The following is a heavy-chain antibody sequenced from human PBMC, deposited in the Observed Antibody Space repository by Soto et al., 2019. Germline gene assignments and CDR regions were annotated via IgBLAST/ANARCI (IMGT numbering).Heavy chain of an antibody. D-gene: IGHD5-18*01. Sequence: SETLSLTCAVYGGSFSGYYWSWIRQPPGKGLEWIGEINHSGSTNYNPSLKSRVTISVDTSKNQFSLKLSSVTAADTAVYYCARVGIQLWDKNWFYPWGQGTLVTVSS. CDR2: INHSGST. V-gene: IGHV4-34*01. J-gene: IGHJ5*02. CDR3: ARVGIQLWDKNWFYP. CDR1: GGSFSGYY.